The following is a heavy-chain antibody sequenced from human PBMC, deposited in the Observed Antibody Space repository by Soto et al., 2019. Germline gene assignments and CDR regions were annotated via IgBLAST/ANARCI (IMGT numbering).Heavy chain of an antibody. CDR3: AKGFGNYRAFDY. Sequence: GGSLRLSCAASGFTFSNYGMHWVRQAPGKGLEWVAFISNDGSNKYYADSVKGRFTISRDNSKNTLYLQMNSLRAEDTAVYYCAKGFGNYRAFDYWGQGTLVTVSS. J-gene: IGHJ4*02. V-gene: IGHV3-30*18. CDR1: GFTFSNYG. CDR2: ISNDGSNK. D-gene: IGHD1-7*01.